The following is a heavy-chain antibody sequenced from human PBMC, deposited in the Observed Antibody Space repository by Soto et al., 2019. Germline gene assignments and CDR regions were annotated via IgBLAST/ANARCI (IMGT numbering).Heavy chain of an antibody. CDR1: GFTFNNYA. D-gene: IGHD6-19*01. CDR3: AIQRYRSDWYRGYFAH. Sequence: EVQLLESGGGLLQPGGSLRLSCAASGFTFNNYALSWVRQAPEKGLEWVSIISGSGGSKYYADSVRGRFTISRDNSKNPVYLQINSLRAEDTAMYYCAIQRYRSDWYRGYFAHWGQGTLVTGSS. J-gene: IGHJ4*02. CDR2: ISGSGGSK. V-gene: IGHV3-23*01.